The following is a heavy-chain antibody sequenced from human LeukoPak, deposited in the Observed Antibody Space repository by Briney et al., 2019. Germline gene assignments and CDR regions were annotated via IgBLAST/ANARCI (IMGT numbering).Heavy chain of an antibody. J-gene: IGHJ6*03. CDR2: IYSGGST. V-gene: IGHV3-53*01. D-gene: IGHD3-16*01. CDR1: GFTVSSNY. Sequence: GGSLRLSCAASGFTVSSNYMSWVRQAPGKGLEWVSVIYSGGSTYYADSVKGRFTISRDNSKDTLYLQMNSLRAEDTAVYYCARDSWGGEPGPYYYYYMDVWGKGTTVTVSS. CDR3: ARDSWGGEPGPYYYYYMDV.